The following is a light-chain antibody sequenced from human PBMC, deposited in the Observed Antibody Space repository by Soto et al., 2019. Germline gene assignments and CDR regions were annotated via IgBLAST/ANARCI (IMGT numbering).Light chain of an antibody. Sequence: DLQMTQSPSTLSSSLGDRVTITCRGSQSISIWLAWYQQKPGKAPKILIYKASSLESGVPSRFSGSGSGTEFTLTISSLQPDDFATYYCQQYSTYTPRTCGQGTKVDIK. V-gene: IGKV1-5*03. J-gene: IGKJ1*01. CDR1: QSISIW. CDR3: QQYSTYTPRT. CDR2: KAS.